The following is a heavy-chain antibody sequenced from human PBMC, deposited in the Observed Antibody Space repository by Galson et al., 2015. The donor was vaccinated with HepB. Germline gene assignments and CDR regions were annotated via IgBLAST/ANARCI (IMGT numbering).Heavy chain of an antibody. CDR3: AKDWGYSFRITTFDY. Sequence: SLRLSCAASGFTFSSFVMHWVRQAPGKGLEWVAVISYDGSNKYYADPVKGRFTISRDNSKNTLYLQMNSLRAEDTAVDYCAKDWGYSFRITTFDYWGQGTLVTVSS. D-gene: IGHD5-18*01. J-gene: IGHJ4*02. CDR2: ISYDGSNK. V-gene: IGHV3-30*18. CDR1: GFTFSSFV.